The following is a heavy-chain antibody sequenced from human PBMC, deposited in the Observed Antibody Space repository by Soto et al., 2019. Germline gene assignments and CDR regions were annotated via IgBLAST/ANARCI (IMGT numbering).Heavy chain of an antibody. J-gene: IGHJ3*01. D-gene: IGHD4-17*01. Sequence: AGSLRLSCAASGFIFSNYGMHWVRQAPGKGLEWVAVIWYDGSNENYVDSVRGRFTISRDNSKNTLFLQVNSLRAEDTALYYCAREVYGDYGDAFDLWGQGTMVTVSS. CDR2: IWYDGSNE. CDR3: AREVYGDYGDAFDL. V-gene: IGHV3-33*01. CDR1: GFIFSNYG.